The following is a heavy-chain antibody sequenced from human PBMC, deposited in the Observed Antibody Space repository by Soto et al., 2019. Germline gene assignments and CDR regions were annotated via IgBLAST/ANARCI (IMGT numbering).Heavy chain of an antibody. CDR2: ISGSGRST. J-gene: IGHJ3*02. CDR3: AKNRGAFDAFNI. CDR1: GITFSSYA. Sequence: GGSLRLSCAASGITFSSYAMSWVRQAPGKGLEWVSAISGSGRSTYDADSVKGRFTISGDNSKNTLYLQMNTLRAEDTAVYYCAKNRGAFDAFNIWGQGTMVTVSS. V-gene: IGHV3-23*01.